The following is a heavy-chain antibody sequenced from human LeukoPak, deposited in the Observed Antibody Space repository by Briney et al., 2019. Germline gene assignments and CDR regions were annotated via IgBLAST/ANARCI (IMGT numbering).Heavy chain of an antibody. J-gene: IGHJ4*02. CDR1: GASISSYY. Sequence: SETLSLTCTVPGASISSYYWSWSRQPAGKGLEWIGRIYTSGSTNYNPSLKSRVTVSVDTSKSQISLKLSSVTAADTAVYYCAREFDYWGQGTLVTVSS. CDR3: AREFDY. V-gene: IGHV4-4*07. CDR2: IYTSGST.